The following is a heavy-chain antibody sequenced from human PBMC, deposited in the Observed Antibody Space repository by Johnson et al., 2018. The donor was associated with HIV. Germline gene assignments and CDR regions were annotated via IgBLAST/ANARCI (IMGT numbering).Heavy chain of an antibody. CDR2: IKQDGSEK. J-gene: IGHJ3*02. V-gene: IGHV3-7*04. CDR3: ARALVDDAFDI. CDR1: GFVFSDSH. Sequence: VQLVESGGGVVQPGGSLRLSCVASGFVFSDSHMSWIRQAPGKGLEWVANIKQDGSEKYYVDSVKGRFTISRDNSKNTLYRQMNRLRAEDTAVYYCARALVDDAFDIWGQGTMVTVSS. D-gene: IGHD1-26*01.